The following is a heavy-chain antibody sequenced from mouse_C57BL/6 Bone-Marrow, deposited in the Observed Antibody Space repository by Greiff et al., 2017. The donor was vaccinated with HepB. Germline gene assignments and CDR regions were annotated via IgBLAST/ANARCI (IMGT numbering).Heavy chain of an antibody. CDR3: ARGGWCYAMDY. CDR1: GYAFSSSW. Sequence: QVQLKQSGPELVKPGASVKISCKASGYAFSSSWMNWVKQRPGKGLEWIGRIYPGDGDTNYNGKFKGKATLTADKSSSTAYMQLSSLTSEDSAVYFCARGGWCYAMDYWGQGTSVTVSS. V-gene: IGHV1-82*01. CDR2: IYPGDGDT. D-gene: IGHD3-3*01. J-gene: IGHJ4*01.